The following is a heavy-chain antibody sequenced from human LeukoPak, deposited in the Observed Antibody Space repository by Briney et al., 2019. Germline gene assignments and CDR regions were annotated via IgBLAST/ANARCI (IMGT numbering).Heavy chain of an antibody. CDR2: INWNGGST. D-gene: IGHD6-19*01. CDR3: ARDIAVAGPSYNWFDP. CDR1: GFTFSSFG. Sequence: GGTLRLSCAASGFTFSSFGMSWVRQAPGKGLEWVSGINWNGGSTGYADSVKGRFTISRDNAKNSLYLQMNSLRAEDTALYYCARDIAVAGPSYNWFDPWGQGTLVTVSS. J-gene: IGHJ5*02. V-gene: IGHV3-20*04.